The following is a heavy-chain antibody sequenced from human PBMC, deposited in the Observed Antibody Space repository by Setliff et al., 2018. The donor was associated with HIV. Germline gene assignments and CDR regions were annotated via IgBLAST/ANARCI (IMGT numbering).Heavy chain of an antibody. CDR2: IWYDGTNK. Sequence: GGSLRLSCAASGFTFSTYGMHWVRQAPGKGLEWVAVIWYDGTNKYYADSVKGRLTISRDNSKNTLYLQMNSLSVEDTAVYYCARDTWEGLQFLDYWGQGTLVTVSS. CDR3: ARDTWEGLQFLDY. CDR1: GFTFSTYG. J-gene: IGHJ4*02. V-gene: IGHV3-33*01. D-gene: IGHD5-12*01.